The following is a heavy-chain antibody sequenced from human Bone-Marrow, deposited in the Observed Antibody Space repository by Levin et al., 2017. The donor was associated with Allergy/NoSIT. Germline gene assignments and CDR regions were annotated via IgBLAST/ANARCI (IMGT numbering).Heavy chain of an antibody. D-gene: IGHD6-6*01. CDR2: IGTASDS. CDR1: GFIVSNFD. Sequence: GESLKISCAASGFIVSNFDIHWVRQVVGKGLEWVAEIGTASDSYYSDSVKGRFTISSENSKNSVYLQMNSLKDGDTPVYFCSTDSSRNGMDSWGQGTTVTVSS. V-gene: IGHV3-13*01. J-gene: IGHJ6*02. CDR3: STDSSRNGMDS.